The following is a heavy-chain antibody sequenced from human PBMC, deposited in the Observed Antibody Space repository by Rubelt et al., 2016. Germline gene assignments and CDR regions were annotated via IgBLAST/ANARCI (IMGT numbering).Heavy chain of an antibody. D-gene: IGHD3-22*01. CDR3: TRGISYYYDSSGYYY. CDR2: IRSKAYGGTT. J-gene: IGHJ4*02. V-gene: IGHV3-49*03. Sequence: EVQLVESGGGLVQPGRSLRLSCTASGFTFGDYAMSWFRQAPGKGLEWVGFIRSKAYGGTTEYAASVKGRFTISRDDSKSIAYRQMSSLKTEDTAVYYCTRGISYYYDSSGYYYWGQGTLVTVSS. CDR1: GFTFGDYA.